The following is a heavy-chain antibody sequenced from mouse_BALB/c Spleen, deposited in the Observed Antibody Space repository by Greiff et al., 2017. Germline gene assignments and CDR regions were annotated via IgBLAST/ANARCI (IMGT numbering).Heavy chain of an antibody. V-gene: IGHV1S127*01. Sequence: QVQLKQPGAELVKPGASVKMSCKASGYTFTSYWMHWVKQRPGQGLEWIGVIDPSDSYASYNQKFKGKATLTVDTSSSTAYMQLSSLTSEDSAVYYCTKGKTQGGDYWGQGTSVTVSS. J-gene: IGHJ4*01. CDR2: IDPSDSYA. CDR1: GYTFTSYW. CDR3: TKGKTQGGDY. D-gene: IGHD3-1*01.